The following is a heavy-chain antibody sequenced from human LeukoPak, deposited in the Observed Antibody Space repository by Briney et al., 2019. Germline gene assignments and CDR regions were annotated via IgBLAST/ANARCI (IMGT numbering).Heavy chain of an antibody. J-gene: IGHJ4*02. CDR3: ARDIGSGWHRGYFDY. CDR1: GESFSGYY. V-gene: IGHV4-34*01. D-gene: IGHD6-19*01. CDR2: INHRGST. Sequence: SETLSLTCAVYGESFSGYYWTWIRQPPGKGLEWIGEINHRGSTNYNPSLKSRVIISVDTSKDQFSLRLSSVTAADTAVYYCARDIGSGWHRGYFDYWGQGTLVTVSS.